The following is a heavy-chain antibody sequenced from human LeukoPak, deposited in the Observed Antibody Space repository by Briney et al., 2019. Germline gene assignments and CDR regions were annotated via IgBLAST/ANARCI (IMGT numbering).Heavy chain of an antibody. V-gene: IGHV4-4*02. D-gene: IGHD3-9*01. CDR2: FYHSGST. Sequence: PSETLSLTCAVSGGSISSSNWWSWVRQPPGKGLEWIGEFYHSGSTNYNPSLKNRVTISVDKSRNLFSLRLGSVTAADTALYYCARIYYDILTGHRYFDYWGQGTLVTVSS. CDR1: GGSISSSNW. J-gene: IGHJ4*02. CDR3: ARIYYDILTGHRYFDY.